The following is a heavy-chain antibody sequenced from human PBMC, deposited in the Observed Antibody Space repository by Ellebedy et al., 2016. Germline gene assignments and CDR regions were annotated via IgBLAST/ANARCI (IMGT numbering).Heavy chain of an antibody. V-gene: IGHV1-69*06. CDR2: IIPIFGTA. J-gene: IGHJ4*02. D-gene: IGHD1-7*01. CDR3: ASGGTGTTACDY. CDR1: GGTFSSYA. Sequence: SVKVSCXASGGTFSSYAISWVRQAPGQGLEWMGGIIPIFGTANYAQKFQGRVTITADKSTSTAYMELSSLRSEDTAVYYCASGGTGTTACDYWGQGTLVTVSS.